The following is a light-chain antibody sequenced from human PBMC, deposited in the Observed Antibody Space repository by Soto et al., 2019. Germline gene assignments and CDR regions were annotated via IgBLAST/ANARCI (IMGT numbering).Light chain of an antibody. Sequence: EMVLTQSLGTLSLSPRERTHLSCRASQSVTSDYLAWYQQKPGQAPRLLIHGASSRATGIPDRFSGSGSGTDFTLTISRLEPEDFAVYYCQQYGRPFGQGTKVDI. V-gene: IGKV3-20*01. J-gene: IGKJ1*01. CDR1: QSVTSDY. CDR2: GAS. CDR3: QQYGRP.